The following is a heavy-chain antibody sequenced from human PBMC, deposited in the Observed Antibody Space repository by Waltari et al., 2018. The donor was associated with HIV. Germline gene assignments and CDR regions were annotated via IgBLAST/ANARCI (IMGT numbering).Heavy chain of an antibody. CDR1: GFRFRNYD. CDR2: VSGSGSST. V-gene: IGHV3-23*01. J-gene: IGHJ4*02. Sequence: EVQLLESGGGLVRPGGSLRLSCAASGFRFRNYDMNWVRQAPGKGLQWVSFVSGSGSSTIYADSVKGRFTISRDNSKNTLYLQMKSLRADDTAIYYCVKVGFDGPFHSYFDFWGQGTLVTVSS. D-gene: IGHD1-26*01. CDR3: VKVGFDGPFHSYFDF.